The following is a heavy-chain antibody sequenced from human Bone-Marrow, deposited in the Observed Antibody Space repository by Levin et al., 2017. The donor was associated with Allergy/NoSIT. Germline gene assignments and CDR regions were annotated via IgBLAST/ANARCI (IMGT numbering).Heavy chain of an antibody. CDR2: MNPNSGNT. D-gene: IGHD3-16*01. Sequence: GGSLRLSCKASGYTFTSYDINWVRQATGQGLEWMGWMNPNSGNTGYAQKFQGRVTMTRNTSISTAYMELSSLRSEDTAVYYCARGVRLDPYDYVWGSSLLGGVLWFDPWGQGTLVTVSS. CDR3: ARGVRLDPYDYVWGSSLLGGVLWFDP. V-gene: IGHV1-8*01. J-gene: IGHJ5*02. CDR1: GYTFTSYD.